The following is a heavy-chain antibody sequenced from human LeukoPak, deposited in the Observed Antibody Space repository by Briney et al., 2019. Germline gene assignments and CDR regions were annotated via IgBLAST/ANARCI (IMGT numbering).Heavy chain of an antibody. CDR2: IYYSGST. D-gene: IGHD3-10*01. Sequence: SETLSLTCTVSGGSISSYYWGWIRQPPGKGLEWIGSIYYSGSTYYNPSLKSRVTISVDTSKNQFSLKPSSVTAADTAVYYCARDFLWFGESYGMDVWGQGTTVTVSS. V-gene: IGHV4-39*07. CDR3: ARDFLWFGESYGMDV. J-gene: IGHJ6*02. CDR1: GGSISSYY.